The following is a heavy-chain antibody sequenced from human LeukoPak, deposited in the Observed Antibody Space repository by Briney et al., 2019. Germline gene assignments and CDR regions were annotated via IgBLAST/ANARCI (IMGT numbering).Heavy chain of an antibody. V-gene: IGHV1-2*06. CDR2: NNPNNGAT. CDR1: GYTLTRYY. J-gene: IGHJ5*02. Sequence: ASVEVSFKASGYTLTRYYIHRVRPAPGQGPELVGRNNPNNGATNYAQKFQGRVTVTRDTSISIVYMELRRLRSDDTAVYYCARDLKYQLLLGWFDPWGQGSLVTVSS. CDR3: ARDLKYQLLLGWFDP. D-gene: IGHD2-21*01.